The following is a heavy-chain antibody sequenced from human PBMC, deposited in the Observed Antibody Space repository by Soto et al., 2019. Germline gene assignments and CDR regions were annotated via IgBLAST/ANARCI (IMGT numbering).Heavy chain of an antibody. Sequence: QVQLVQSGAEVKKPGASVKVSCKASGYTFTSYYMHWVRQAPGQGLEWMGIINPSGGSTSYAQKFQGRVTMTRDTSTSTVYMELSSLRSEDTAVYYCALATKDIVVVVAAIDYWGQGTLVTVSS. CDR1: GYTFTSYY. CDR2: INPSGGST. CDR3: ALATKDIVVVVAAIDY. J-gene: IGHJ4*02. D-gene: IGHD2-15*01. V-gene: IGHV1-46*01.